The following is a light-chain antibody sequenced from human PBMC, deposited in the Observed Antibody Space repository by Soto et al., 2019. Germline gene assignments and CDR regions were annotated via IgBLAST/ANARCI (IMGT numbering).Light chain of an antibody. J-gene: IGKJ4*01. Sequence: MVVNEFPDCLALSLCERATINFSTAQTVLFSTNNVNYFAWYQQKPGQPPKLLIYWASTRESGVPDRFSGSGSGTDFTLTISSLQAEDVAVYYCQQYYSTPLTFGGGTKVDI. CDR1: QTVLFSTNNVNY. CDR2: WAS. CDR3: QQYYSTPLT. V-gene: IGKV4-1*01.